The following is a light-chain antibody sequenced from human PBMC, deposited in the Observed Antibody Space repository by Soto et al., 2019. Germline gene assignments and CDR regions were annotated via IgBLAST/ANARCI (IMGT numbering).Light chain of an antibody. J-gene: IGKJ1*01. CDR1: QSVSSN. CDR3: HQYNNWPRT. Sequence: EIVLTQSPGTLSLSPGERATLSCRASQSVSSNHLAWYQQKPGQAPRLLIYGGSSRATGIPVRFSGSGSETEFTLTISSLQSEDFAVYFCHQYNNWPRTFGQGTKVDIK. V-gene: IGKV3D-15*01. CDR2: GGS.